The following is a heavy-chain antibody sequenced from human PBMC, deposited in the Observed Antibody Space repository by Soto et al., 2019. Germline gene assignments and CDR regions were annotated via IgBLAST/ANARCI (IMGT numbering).Heavy chain of an antibody. CDR3: ARDQYQLPDGYYYMDV. CDR1: GFTFSSYG. CDR2: IWYDGSNK. J-gene: IGHJ6*03. Sequence: QVQLVESGGGVVQPGRSLRLSCAASGFTFSSYGMHWVRQAPGKGLEWVAVIWYDGSNKYYADSVKGRFTISRDNSKNTLYLQMNSLRAEDTAVYYCARDQYQLPDGYYYMDVWGKGTTVTVSS. V-gene: IGHV3-33*01. D-gene: IGHD2-2*01.